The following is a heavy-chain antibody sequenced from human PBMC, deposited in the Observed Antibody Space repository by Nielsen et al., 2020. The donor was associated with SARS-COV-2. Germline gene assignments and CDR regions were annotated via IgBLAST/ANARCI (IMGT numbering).Heavy chain of an antibody. Sequence: GGSLRLSCAASGFTFSNYNVHWVRQAPGKGLEWVTVISYDGSNKYYADSLKGRVTISRDNSNNTLYLQMNSLRAEDTAVYYCARDSCTGGSCFDYWGQGTLVTVSS. CDR2: ISYDGSNK. CDR3: ARDSCTGGSCFDY. CDR1: GFTFSNYN. J-gene: IGHJ4*02. D-gene: IGHD2-15*01. V-gene: IGHV3-30-3*01.